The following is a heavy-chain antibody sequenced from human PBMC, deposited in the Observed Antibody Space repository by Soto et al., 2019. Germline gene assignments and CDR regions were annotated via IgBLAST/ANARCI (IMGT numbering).Heavy chain of an antibody. CDR3: AKDGTRITMVRGDHDAFDI. CDR1: GFTFSSYA. V-gene: IGHV3-23*01. Sequence: EVQLLESGGGLVQPGGSLRLSCAASGFTFSSYAMSWVRQAPGKGLEWVSDISGSGGSTYYADSVKGRFTISRDNSKNTLYLQMNSLRAEDTAVYYCAKDGTRITMVRGDHDAFDIWGQGTMVTVSS. CDR2: ISGSGGST. D-gene: IGHD3-10*01. J-gene: IGHJ3*02.